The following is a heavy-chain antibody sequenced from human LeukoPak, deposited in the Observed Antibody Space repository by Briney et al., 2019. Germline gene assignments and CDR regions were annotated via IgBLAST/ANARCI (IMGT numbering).Heavy chain of an antibody. CDR2: IYYSGST. J-gene: IGHJ4*02. CDR1: GGSISSYY. V-gene: IGHV4-59*01. CDR3: ARDGQQSLDY. D-gene: IGHD6-13*01. Sequence: SETLSLTCTVSGGSISSYYWSWIRKPPGKGLEWTGYIYYSGSTNYNPTLKSRVTISVDTSKNQFSLKLSSVTAADTAVYYCARDGQQSLDYWGQGTLVTVPS.